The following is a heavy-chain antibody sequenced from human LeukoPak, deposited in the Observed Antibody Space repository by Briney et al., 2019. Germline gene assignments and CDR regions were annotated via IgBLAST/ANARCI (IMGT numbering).Heavy chain of an antibody. D-gene: IGHD5-18*01. V-gene: IGHV3-30*04. CDR3: ARDRGYTYGHPLDF. CDR2: ILYDGSNK. CDR1: GFTFSSNN. Sequence: GGSLRLSCATSGFTFSSNNMHWVRQAPGKGLEWVTLILYDGSNKYYADSVKGRFTIPRDNSKNTLYLEMNSLRADDTAMYYCARDRGYTYGHPLDFWGQGTMVTV. J-gene: IGHJ3*01.